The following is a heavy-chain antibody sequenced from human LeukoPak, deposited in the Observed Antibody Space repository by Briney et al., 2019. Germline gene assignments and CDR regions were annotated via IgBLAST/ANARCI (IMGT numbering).Heavy chain of an antibody. CDR1: GFTFSSYA. CDR2: ISYDGSNK. D-gene: IGHD3-3*01. Sequence: PGGSLRLSCAASGFTFSSYAMHWVRQAPGKGLEWVAVISYDGSNKYYADSVKGRFTISRDNSKNTLYLQMNSLRAEDTAVYYCARDRVRDYDFWSGYSQVGYWGQGTLVTVSS. V-gene: IGHV3-30-3*01. J-gene: IGHJ4*02. CDR3: ARDRVRDYDFWSGYSQVGY.